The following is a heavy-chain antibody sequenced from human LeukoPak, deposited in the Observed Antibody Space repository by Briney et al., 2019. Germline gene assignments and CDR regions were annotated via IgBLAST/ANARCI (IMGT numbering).Heavy chain of an antibody. CDR2: MNTDGSTI. CDR3: ATAGKYRFDN. Sequence: PGGSLRLSCAASGFIFSNYWMHWVRQAPGEELVWVSRMNTDGSTINYADYVKGRFTISRDNAKNTLYLQMNSLTTEDTAVYYCATAGKYRFDNWGQVILVTVSS. CDR1: GFIFSNYW. V-gene: IGHV3-74*01. D-gene: IGHD6-19*01. J-gene: IGHJ5*02.